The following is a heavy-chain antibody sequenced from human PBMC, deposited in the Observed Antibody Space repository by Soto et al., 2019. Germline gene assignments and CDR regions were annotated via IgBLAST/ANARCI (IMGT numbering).Heavy chain of an antibody. V-gene: IGHV1-69*13. Sequence: SVKVSCKASGGTFSSYAISWVRQAPGQGLEWMGGIIPIFGTANYAQKFQGRVTITADESTSTAYMELSSLRSEDTAVYYCARVAVYYDSSGYYWPIDFWGQGILVTVAS. J-gene: IGHJ4*02. D-gene: IGHD3-22*01. CDR2: IIPIFGTA. CDR1: GGTFSSYA. CDR3: ARVAVYYDSSGYYWPIDF.